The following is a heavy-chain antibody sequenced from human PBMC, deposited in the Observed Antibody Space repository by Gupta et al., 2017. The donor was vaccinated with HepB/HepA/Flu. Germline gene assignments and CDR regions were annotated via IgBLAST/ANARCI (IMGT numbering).Heavy chain of an antibody. J-gene: IGHJ5*02. Sequence: QVQLGQAGAEVKKHGASVKVSCKAAGDTFTGYYMHWVRQAPGQGLEWMGWINPTSGGTNYAQKFQGRVTMTRDTSISTAYMELSRLRSDDTAVYYCAREAWGWRWFDPWGQGTLVTVSS. CDR3: AREAWGWRWFDP. D-gene: IGHD7-27*01. V-gene: IGHV1-2*02. CDR1: GDTFTGYY. CDR2: INPTSGGT.